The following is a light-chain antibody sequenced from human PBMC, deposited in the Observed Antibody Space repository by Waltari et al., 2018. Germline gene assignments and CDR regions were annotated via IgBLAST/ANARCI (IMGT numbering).Light chain of an antibody. V-gene: IGLV2-14*01. CDR3: SSYSSSSILV. J-gene: IGLJ3*02. Sequence: QSALTQPASVSGSPGQSITISCTGPNNDVGYDNYVSWYQQHPGKAPKLMIYEVSDRPSGVSNRFSGSKSGSTASLTISGLQAEDEADYYCSSYSSSSILVFGGGTKLTVL. CDR1: NNDVGYDNY. CDR2: EVS.